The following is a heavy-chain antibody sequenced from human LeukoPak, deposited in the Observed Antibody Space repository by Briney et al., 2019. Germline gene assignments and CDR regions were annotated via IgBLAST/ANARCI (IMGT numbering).Heavy chain of an antibody. CDR3: ARETPRRGETRDGYR. CDR1: GFTFSNYW. Sequence: GGSLRLSCTASGFTFSNYWMNWVRQAPGKGLECLANIKQDGSETYYADSVKGRFTISRDNAKNSLYLQMNSLRAEDTAVYYCARETPRRGETRDGYRWGQGTLVTVSS. V-gene: IGHV3-7*01. CDR2: IKQDGSET. J-gene: IGHJ4*02. D-gene: IGHD5-24*01.